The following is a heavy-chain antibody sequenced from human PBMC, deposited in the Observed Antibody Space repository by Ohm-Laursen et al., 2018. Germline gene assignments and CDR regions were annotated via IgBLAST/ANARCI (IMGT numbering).Heavy chain of an antibody. D-gene: IGHD3-3*01. Sequence: SVKVSCKASGGTFSSYAISWVRQAPGQGLEWMGGIIPIFGTANYAQKFQGRVTITADESTSTAYMELSSLRSEDTAVYYCARGGRYYDFWSGYYLDYWGQGTLVTVSS. J-gene: IGHJ4*02. CDR2: IIPIFGTA. CDR1: GGTFSSYA. V-gene: IGHV1-69*13. CDR3: ARGGRYYDFWSGYYLDY.